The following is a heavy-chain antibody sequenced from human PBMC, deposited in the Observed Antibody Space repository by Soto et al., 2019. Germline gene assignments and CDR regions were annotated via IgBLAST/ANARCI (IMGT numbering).Heavy chain of an antibody. CDR3: AREGYYDFWSGYTGIDY. D-gene: IGHD3-3*01. CDR2: IYYSGST. CDR1: GGSISSGGYY. J-gene: IGHJ4*02. Sequence: PSETLSLTCTVSGGSISSGGYYWSWTRQHPGKGLEWIGYIYYSGSTYYNPSLKSRVTISVDTSKNQFSLKLSSVTAADTSVYYCAREGYYDFWSGYTGIDYWGQGTLVTVSS. V-gene: IGHV4-31*03.